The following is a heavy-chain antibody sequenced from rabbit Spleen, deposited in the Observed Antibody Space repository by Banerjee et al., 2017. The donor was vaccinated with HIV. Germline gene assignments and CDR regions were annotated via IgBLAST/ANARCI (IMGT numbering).Heavy chain of an antibody. CDR3: ARNYVNTFDP. D-gene: IGHD1-1*01. CDR2: IDSSDGDT. J-gene: IGHJ2*01. V-gene: IGHV1S45*01. CDR1: GFSFSSNW. Sequence: QEQLVESGGGLVQPGGSLKLSCKASGFSFSSNWICWVRQAPGKGLEWIACIDSSDGDTDYANWPKGRFTISKASSTTVTLQMTSLTAADTATYFCARNYVNTFDPWGPGTLVTVS.